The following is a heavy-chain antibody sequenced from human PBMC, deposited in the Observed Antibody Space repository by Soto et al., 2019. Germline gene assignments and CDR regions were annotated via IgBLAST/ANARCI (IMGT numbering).Heavy chain of an antibody. CDR2: ISWDGGST. V-gene: IGHV3-43*01. CDR1: GFTFDDYT. Sequence: GGSLRLSCAASGFTFDDYTMHWVRQAPGKGLEWVSLISWDGGSTYYADSVKGRFTISRDNSKNSLYLQMNSLRTEDTALYYCAKDGEYVEMATERYYYGMDVWGQGTTVTVS. CDR3: AKDGEYVEMATERYYYGMDV. J-gene: IGHJ6*02. D-gene: IGHD3-10*01.